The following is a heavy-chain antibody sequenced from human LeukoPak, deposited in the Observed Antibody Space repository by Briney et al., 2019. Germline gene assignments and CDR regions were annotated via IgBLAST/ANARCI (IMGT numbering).Heavy chain of an antibody. CDR2: IYPGDSDT. D-gene: IGHD3-22*01. V-gene: IGHV5-51*03. Sequence: GESLKISGKGSGYSFTSYWIGWVRQMPGKGLEWMGIIYPGDSDTRYSPSFQGQVTISADKSISTAYLQWSSLKASDTAMYYCARSSYDSSGYYPANFDYWGQGTLVTVSS. CDR3: ARSSYDSSGYYPANFDY. CDR1: GYSFTSYW. J-gene: IGHJ4*02.